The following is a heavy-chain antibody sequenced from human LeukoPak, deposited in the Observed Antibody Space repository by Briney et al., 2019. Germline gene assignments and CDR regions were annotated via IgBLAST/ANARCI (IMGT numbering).Heavy chain of an antibody. CDR3: ARIPREHYYYYYYMDV. CDR1: GFTFSSYW. J-gene: IGHJ6*03. D-gene: IGHD1-26*01. CDR2: IKQGGSEK. Sequence: PGGSLRLSCAASGFTFSSYWMTWVRQAPGKGLEWVANIKQGGSEKYYVDSVKGRFTISRDNAKNSLYLQMNSLRAEDTAVYYCARIPREHYYYYYYMDVWGQGTLVTVSS. V-gene: IGHV3-7*01.